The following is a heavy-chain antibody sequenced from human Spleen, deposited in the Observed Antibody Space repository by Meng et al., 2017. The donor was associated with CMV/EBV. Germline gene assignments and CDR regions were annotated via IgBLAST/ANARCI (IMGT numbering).Heavy chain of an antibody. V-gene: IGHV1-2*02. J-gene: IGHJ6*02. CDR1: FTGYY. CDR3: ARILVPAFKNYFYYGMDV. D-gene: IGHD2-2*01. CDR2: INPNSGGT. Sequence: FTGYYIHGVRQAPGQGLEWMGWINPNSGGTNYAQKFQGRVTMTRDTSISTASVELSGLRSDDTAVYYCARILVPAFKNYFYYGMDVWGQGTTVTVSS.